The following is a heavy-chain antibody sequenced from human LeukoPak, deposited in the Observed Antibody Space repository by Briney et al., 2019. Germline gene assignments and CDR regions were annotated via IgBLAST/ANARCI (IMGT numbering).Heavy chain of an antibody. V-gene: IGHV5-51*01. Sequence: GESLKISCKGSGYSFTIYWIGWVRQMPGKGLEWMGIIYPGDSDTRYSPSFRGQVTISADKSISTAYLQWSSLKASDTAMYYCASSYYYDSSGKADAFDIWGQGTMVTVSS. CDR1: GYSFTIYW. CDR2: IYPGDSDT. CDR3: ASSYYYDSSGKADAFDI. D-gene: IGHD3-22*01. J-gene: IGHJ3*02.